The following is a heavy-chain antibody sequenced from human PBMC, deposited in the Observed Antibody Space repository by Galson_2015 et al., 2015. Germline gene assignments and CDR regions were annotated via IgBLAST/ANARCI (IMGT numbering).Heavy chain of an antibody. D-gene: IGHD3-22*01. CDR2: INGGNRNT. J-gene: IGHJ6*02. CDR3: ARSIRVTTRSYDYYYGMDV. CDR1: GYTFTNYA. Sequence: SVKVSCKASGYTFTNYAIYWVRQAPGQSLEWMGRINGGNRNTKYSRKFQGRVTITRDTPATTAYMEVTSLRSEDTAVYYCARSIRVTTRSYDYYYGMDVWGQGTTVTVSS. V-gene: IGHV1-3*01.